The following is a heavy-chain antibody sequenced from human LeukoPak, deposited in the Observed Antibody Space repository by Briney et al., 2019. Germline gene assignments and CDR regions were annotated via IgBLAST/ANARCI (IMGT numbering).Heavy chain of an antibody. J-gene: IGHJ4*02. Sequence: GGSLRLSCAASGFTFSSYSMNWVRQAPGKGLEWVSSISSSSSYIYYADSVKGRFTISRDNAKNSLYLQMNSLRAEDTAVYYCARGIVVIPYYFDYWGQGTLVTVSS. V-gene: IGHV3-21*01. CDR1: GFTFSSYS. CDR2: ISSSSSYI. CDR3: ARGIVVIPYYFDY. D-gene: IGHD2-15*01.